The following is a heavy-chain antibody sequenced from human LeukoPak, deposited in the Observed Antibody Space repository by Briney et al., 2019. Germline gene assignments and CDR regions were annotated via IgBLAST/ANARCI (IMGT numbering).Heavy chain of an antibody. J-gene: IGHJ4*02. V-gene: IGHV4-59*01. CDR2: IYYTGST. D-gene: IGHD5-12*01. CDR3: ARGDYDYDF. Sequence: SETLSLTCTVSGVSISSYYWSWIRQPPGKGLEWIGYIYYTGSTNYSPSLKSRVTISLDTSKNQFSLKLNSVTAADTAVYYCARGDYDYDFWGQGTLVTVSS. CDR1: GVSISSYY.